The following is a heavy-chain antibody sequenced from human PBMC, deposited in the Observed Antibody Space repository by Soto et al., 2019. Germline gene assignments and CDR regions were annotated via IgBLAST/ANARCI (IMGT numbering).Heavy chain of an antibody. V-gene: IGHV3-23*01. Sequence: EVQLLESGGGLVQPGGSLRLSCAASGFTFSNYATNWVRQAPGRGLEWVSAISGGGGSTYYADSVRGRFTISRDNSKNTLYLQMNSLRAEDTAVYYCVKQYSSGWGWGQGTLVTVSS. CDR1: GFTFSNYA. D-gene: IGHD6-19*01. CDR3: VKQYSSGWG. J-gene: IGHJ4*02. CDR2: ISGGGGST.